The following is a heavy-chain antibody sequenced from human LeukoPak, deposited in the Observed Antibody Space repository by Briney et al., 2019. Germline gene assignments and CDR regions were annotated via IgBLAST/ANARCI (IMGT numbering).Heavy chain of an antibody. D-gene: IGHD3-3*01. CDR2: IIPIFGTA. CDR1: GGTFSSYA. CDR3: ARTYDFWSGSPYDY. V-gene: IGHV1-69*05. J-gene: IGHJ4*02. Sequence: SVKVSCKASGGTFSSYAISWVRQAPGQGLEWMGGIIPIFGTANYAQKLQGRVTMATDTSTSTAYMELRSLRSDDTAVYYCARTYDFWSGSPYDYWGQGTLVTVSS.